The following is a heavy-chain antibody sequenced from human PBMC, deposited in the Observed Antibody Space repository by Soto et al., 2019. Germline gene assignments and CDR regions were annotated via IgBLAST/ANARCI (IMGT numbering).Heavy chain of an antibody. CDR3: ARGLGYTTPYY. CDR2: ISYDGSNK. Sequence: LRLSCAASGFTFSSYAMHWVRQAPGKGLEWVAVISYDGSNKYYADSVKGRFTIPRDNSKNTLYLQMNSLRAEDTAVYYCARGLGYTTPYYWGQGTLVTVSS. J-gene: IGHJ4*02. V-gene: IGHV3-30-3*01. CDR1: GFTFSSYA. D-gene: IGHD6-13*01.